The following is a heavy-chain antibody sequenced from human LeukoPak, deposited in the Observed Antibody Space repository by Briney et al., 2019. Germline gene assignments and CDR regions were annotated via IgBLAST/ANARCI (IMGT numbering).Heavy chain of an antibody. CDR1: GFTFSSYA. Sequence: PGGSLRLSCAASGFTFSSYAMSWVRQAPGKGLEWVSAISGSGGSTYYADSVKGRFTISRDNSKNTLYLQMNSLRAEDTAVYYCATLPQKHNMVRGVIHRYYFDYWGQGTLVTVSS. CDR3: ATLPQKHNMVRGVIHRYYFDY. D-gene: IGHD3-10*01. V-gene: IGHV3-23*01. CDR2: ISGSGGST. J-gene: IGHJ4*02.